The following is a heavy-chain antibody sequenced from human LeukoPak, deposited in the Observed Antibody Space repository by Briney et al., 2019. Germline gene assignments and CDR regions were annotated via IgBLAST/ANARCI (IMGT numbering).Heavy chain of an antibody. D-gene: IGHD3-9*01. J-gene: IGHJ4*02. Sequence: PGRSLRLSCAASGFTFSNYRMHWVRQAPGKGLEWVAIISYEGSNKYYADSVKGRFTISRDNSKNTLYLQMNSLRAEDTAVYYCAKSCLDTYYDTLTGSDYWGQGTLVTVSS. CDR3: AKSCLDTYYDTLTGSDY. CDR1: GFTFSNYR. V-gene: IGHV3-30*18. CDR2: ISYEGSNK.